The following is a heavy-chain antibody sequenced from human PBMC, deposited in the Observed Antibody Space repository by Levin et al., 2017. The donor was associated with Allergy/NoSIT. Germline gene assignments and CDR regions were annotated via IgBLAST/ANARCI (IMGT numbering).Heavy chain of an antibody. D-gene: IGHD5-18*01. V-gene: IGHV3-23*01. CDR3: TRTSQLWTSRFDY. CDR1: GFTFTNYA. J-gene: IGHJ4*02. Sequence: GGSLRLSCAASGFTFTNYALNWIRQSPGMGLEWVSTISRSGGSTYYAGSVRGRFTISRDNSKNTLYLQMNSLTADDTPVYFCTRTSQLWTSRFDYWGQGTLGTVSS. CDR2: ISRSGGST.